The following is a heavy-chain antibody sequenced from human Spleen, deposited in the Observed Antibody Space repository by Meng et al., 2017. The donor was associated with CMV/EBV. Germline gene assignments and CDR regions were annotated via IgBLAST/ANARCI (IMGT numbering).Heavy chain of an antibody. D-gene: IGHD3-22*01. J-gene: IGHJ5*02. Sequence: QGLRQASGTRLVKPSATLPLTCTVSRGSIMSYYWSWIRQPAGKGLEWIGRIYTSGSTNYNPSLKSRVTMSVDTSKNQFSLKLSSVTAADTAVYYCARVYDSSGYYPNWFDPWGQGTLVTVSS. V-gene: IGHV4-4*07. CDR1: RGSIMSYY. CDR2: IYTSGST. CDR3: ARVYDSSGYYPNWFDP.